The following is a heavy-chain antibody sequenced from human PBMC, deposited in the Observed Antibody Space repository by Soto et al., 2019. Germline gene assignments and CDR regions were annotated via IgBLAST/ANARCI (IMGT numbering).Heavy chain of an antibody. CDR2: MNPNSGNT. CDR1: GYTFTSYD. V-gene: IGHV1-8*01. Sequence: ASVKVSRKASGYTFTSYDINWVRQATGQGLEWMGWMNPNSGNTDYAQKFQGRVTMTRNTSISTAYMELSSLRSEDPAVYYWARAYLEYGGGDFRPWGQGTPVTVSS. CDR3: ARAYLEYGGGDFRP. D-gene: IGHD3-16*01. J-gene: IGHJ5*02.